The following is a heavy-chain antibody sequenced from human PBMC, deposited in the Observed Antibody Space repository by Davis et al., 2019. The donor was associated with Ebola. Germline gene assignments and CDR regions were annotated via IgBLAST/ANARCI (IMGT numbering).Heavy chain of an antibody. CDR2: IYSGGST. V-gene: IGHV3-66*01. CDR3: ARDVNDYVWGSYRYNWFDP. CDR1: GFTVSSKY. D-gene: IGHD3-16*02. Sequence: GESLKISCAASGFTVSSKYMTWVRQAPGKGLEWVSVIYSGGSTDYADSVKGRFTISRDNSKNTLYLQMNSLRAEDTAVYYCARDVNDYVWGSYRYNWFDPWGQGTLVTVSS. J-gene: IGHJ5*02.